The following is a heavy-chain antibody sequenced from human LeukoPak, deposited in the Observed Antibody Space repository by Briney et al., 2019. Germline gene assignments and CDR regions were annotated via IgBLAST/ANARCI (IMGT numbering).Heavy chain of an antibody. Sequence: ASVKVSCKASGYTFTSYDINWVRQAPGQGLEWMGWISAYNGNTNYAQKLQGRVTMTTDTSTSTAYMELRSLRSDDTAVYYCARGYYDILTGYYSLVGYWGQGTLVTVSS. V-gene: IGHV1-18*01. CDR3: ARGYYDILTGYYSLVGY. CDR2: ISAYNGNT. D-gene: IGHD3-9*01. J-gene: IGHJ4*02. CDR1: GYTFTSYD.